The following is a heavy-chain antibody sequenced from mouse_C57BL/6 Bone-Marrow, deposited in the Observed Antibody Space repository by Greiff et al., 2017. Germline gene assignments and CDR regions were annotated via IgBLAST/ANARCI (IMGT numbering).Heavy chain of an antibody. CDR3: ASGSRAWFAY. CDR1: GFTFTDYY. Sequence: EVQGVESGGGLVQPGGSLRLSCATSGFTFTDYYMSWVRQPPGKALEWLCFIRNKANGYTTEYSASVKGRFTISRDNSQSILYLQMNTLRAEDSATYYCASGSRAWFAYWGQGTLVTVSA. CDR2: IRNKANGYTT. J-gene: IGHJ3*01. V-gene: IGHV7-3*02. D-gene: IGHD3-3*01.